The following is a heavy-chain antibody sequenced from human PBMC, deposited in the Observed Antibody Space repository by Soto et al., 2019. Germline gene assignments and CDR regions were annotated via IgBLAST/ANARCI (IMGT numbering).Heavy chain of an antibody. V-gene: IGHV4-30-2*01. D-gene: IGHD2-8*01. CDR1: GCSISSGGYS. CDR2: IYHSVST. CDR3: ARWWMYAPLFDP. J-gene: IGHJ5*02. Sequence: QLQLQESGSGLVKPSQTLSLTCAVSGCSISSGGYSWSWIRQPPGKGLEWIGYIYHSVSTYYNPCIKSRVTISVDRSKNQFSLKLCFLTAADTAVYYCARWWMYAPLFDPWGQGTLVTVSS.